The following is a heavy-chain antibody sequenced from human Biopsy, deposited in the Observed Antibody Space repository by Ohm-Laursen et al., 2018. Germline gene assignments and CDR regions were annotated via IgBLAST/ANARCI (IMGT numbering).Heavy chain of an antibody. D-gene: IGHD2-15*01. CDR3: ARRGSGGRSFDY. CDR1: GGSVSSGGFY. J-gene: IGHJ4*02. CDR2: ISNSGNT. V-gene: IGHV4-61*08. Sequence: SETLSLTCTVSGGSVSSGGFYWSWIRQHPGKGLEWIGFISNSGNTNYNPSLKSRVTISVDTSKNQISLKLGSVTVADPAVFYCARRGSGGRSFDYWGQGSLVTVSS.